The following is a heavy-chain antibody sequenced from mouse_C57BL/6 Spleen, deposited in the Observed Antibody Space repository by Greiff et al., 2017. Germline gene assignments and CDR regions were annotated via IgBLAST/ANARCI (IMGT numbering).Heavy chain of an antibody. CDR2: IDPSDSYT. Sequence: VQLQQPGAELVMPGASVKLSCKASGYTFTSYWMHWVKQRPGQGLEWIGEIDPSDSYTNYNQKFKGKSTLTVDKSSCTAYMQLSSLTSEDSAVYYCARTGYDYAWCAYWGQGTLLTVSA. V-gene: IGHV1-69*01. CDR1: GYTFTSYW. CDR3: ARTGYDYAWCAY. D-gene: IGHD2-4*01. J-gene: IGHJ3*01.